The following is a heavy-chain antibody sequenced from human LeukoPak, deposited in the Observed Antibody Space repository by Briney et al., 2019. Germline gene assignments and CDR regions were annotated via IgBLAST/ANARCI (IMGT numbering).Heavy chain of an antibody. CDR1: GFTFSSYG. D-gene: IGHD4-17*01. J-gene: IGHJ4*02. V-gene: IGHV3-30*03. Sequence: GGSLRLSCAASGFTFSSYGMHWVRQAPGKGLEWVAVISYDGSNKYYADSVKGRFTISRDNSKNTLYLQMNSLRAEDTAVYYCARGSTTVTTLDYWGQGTLVTVSS. CDR2: ISYDGSNK. CDR3: ARGSTTVTTLDY.